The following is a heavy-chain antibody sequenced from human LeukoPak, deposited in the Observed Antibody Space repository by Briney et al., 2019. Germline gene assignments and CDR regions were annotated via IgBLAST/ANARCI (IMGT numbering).Heavy chain of an antibody. D-gene: IGHD2-2*01. Sequence: SETLSLTCAVPGGSISSGGYSWSWIRQPPGKGLEWIGYIYHSGSTYYNPSLKSRVTISVDRSKNQFSLKLSSVTAADTAVYYCARLGYCSSTSCSNNWFDPWGQGTLVTVSS. CDR2: IYHSGST. CDR1: GGSISSGGYS. CDR3: ARLGYCSSTSCSNNWFDP. J-gene: IGHJ5*02. V-gene: IGHV4-30-2*01.